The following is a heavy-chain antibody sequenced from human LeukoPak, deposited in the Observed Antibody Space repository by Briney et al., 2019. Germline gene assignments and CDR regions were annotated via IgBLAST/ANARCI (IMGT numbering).Heavy chain of an antibody. V-gene: IGHV3-21*01. CDR2: ISSSSSYI. CDR3: ARASEGSWYFDL. Sequence: GGSLRLSCAASGFTFSSYSMNWVRQAPRKGLEWVSSISSSSSYIYYADSVKGRFTISRDNAKNSLYLQMNSLRAEDTAVYYCARASEGSWYFDLWGRGTLVTVSS. J-gene: IGHJ2*01. CDR1: GFTFSSYS.